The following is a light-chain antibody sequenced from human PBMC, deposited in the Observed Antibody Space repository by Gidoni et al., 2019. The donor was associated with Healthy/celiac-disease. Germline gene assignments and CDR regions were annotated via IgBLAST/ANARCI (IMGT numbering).Light chain of an antibody. CDR2: GAS. J-gene: IGKJ1*01. CDR1: QSVSSSY. V-gene: IGKV3-20*01. Sequence: EIVLTQSPGTLSLSPGERATLSCRASQSVSSSYLAWYQQKPDQAPRLLIYGASSRATGIPDRFSGSGSGTDFTLTISRLEPEDFAVYYCQQYGSPPGTFGQGTKVEIK. CDR3: QQYGSPPGT.